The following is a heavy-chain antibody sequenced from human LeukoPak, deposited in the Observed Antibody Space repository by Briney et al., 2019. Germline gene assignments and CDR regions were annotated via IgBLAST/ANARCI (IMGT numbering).Heavy chain of an antibody. J-gene: IGHJ6*04. CDR2: IIPIFGTA. V-gene: IGHV1-69*06. CDR1: GGTFSSYA. D-gene: IGHD3-10*01. CDR3: AVWAFDYYGSGSYWPEPHDYYYYGMDV. Sequence: SVKVSCKASGGTFSSYAISWVRRAPGQGLEWMGGIIPIFGTANYAQKFQGRVTITADKSTSTAYMELSSLRSEDTAVYYCAVWAFDYYGSGSYWPEPHDYYYYGMDVWGKGTTVTVSS.